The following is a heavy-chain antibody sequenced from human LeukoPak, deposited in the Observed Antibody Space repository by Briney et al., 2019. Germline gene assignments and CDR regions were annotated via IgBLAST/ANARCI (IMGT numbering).Heavy chain of an antibody. V-gene: IGHV1-69*05. Sequence: GSSVKVSCKASGGTFSSYAISWLRQAPGQGLEWMGGIIPIFGTANYAQKFQGRVTITTDESTSTAYMELSSLRSEDTAVYYCARGSLELPTSDAFAIWGQGTMVTVSS. D-gene: IGHD1-7*01. J-gene: IGHJ3*02. CDR2: IIPIFGTA. CDR3: ARGSLELPTSDAFAI. CDR1: GGTFSSYA.